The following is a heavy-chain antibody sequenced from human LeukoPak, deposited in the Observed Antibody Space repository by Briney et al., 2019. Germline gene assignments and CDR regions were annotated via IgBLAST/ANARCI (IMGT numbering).Heavy chain of an antibody. CDR2: IYYSGST. CDR1: GGSISSYY. J-gene: IGHJ4*02. D-gene: IGHD3-10*01. V-gene: IGHV4-59*08. CDR3: ARLRRGVWSFDY. Sequence: SETLSLTCTVSGGSISSYYWSWIRQPPGKGLEWIGYIYYSGSTNYNPSLKSRVTISVDTSKNQFSLKLSSVTAADTAAYYCARLRRGVWSFDYWGQGTLVTVSS.